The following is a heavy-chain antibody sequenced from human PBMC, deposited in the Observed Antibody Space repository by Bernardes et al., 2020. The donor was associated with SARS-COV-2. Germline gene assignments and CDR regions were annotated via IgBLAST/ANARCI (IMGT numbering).Heavy chain of an antibody. CDR1: GFTFSTYW. CDR2: INEHGSYR. J-gene: IGHJ4*02. D-gene: IGHD3-10*01. Sequence: GGSLRLSCGASGFTFSTYWMHWVRQVPGKGLVWVARINEHGSYRDYADSVEGRFTISRDNAKNTLYLQMNSLRAEDTAVYYCGRDLSGMADYWGPGTLVTVSS. V-gene: IGHV3-74*01. CDR3: GRDLSGMADY.